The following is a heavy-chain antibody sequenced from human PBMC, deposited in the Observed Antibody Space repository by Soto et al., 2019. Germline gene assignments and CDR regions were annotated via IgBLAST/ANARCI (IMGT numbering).Heavy chain of an antibody. V-gene: IGHV1-18*01. CDR2: ISAYNGNT. CDR1: GYTFTSYG. D-gene: IGHD1-1*01. CDR3: GIISLDGAFDI. Sequence: QVQLVQSGAEVKKPGASVKVSCKASGYTFTSYGISWVRQAPGQGLEWMGWISAYNGNTNYVQKLQGRVTITTDTSTRTAYMELKSLRSDDTAVYYCGIISLDGAFDIWGQGTMVTVSS. J-gene: IGHJ3*02.